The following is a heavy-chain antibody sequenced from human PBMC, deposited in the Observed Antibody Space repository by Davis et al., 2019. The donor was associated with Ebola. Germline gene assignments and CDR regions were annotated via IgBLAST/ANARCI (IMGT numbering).Heavy chain of an antibody. Sequence: AASVTVSCKASGYTFTSYDINWVRQASGQGLEWMGWMNPNSGNTGYAQKFQGRVTMTRNTSISTAYMELSSLRSEDTAVYYCAREETYCSGGSCYSGFDAFDIWGQGTMVTVSS. V-gene: IGHV1-8*01. CDR1: GYTFTSYD. CDR3: AREETYCSGGSCYSGFDAFDI. J-gene: IGHJ3*02. D-gene: IGHD2-15*01. CDR2: MNPNSGNT.